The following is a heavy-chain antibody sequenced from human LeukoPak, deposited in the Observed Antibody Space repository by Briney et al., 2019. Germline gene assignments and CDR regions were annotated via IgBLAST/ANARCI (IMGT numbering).Heavy chain of an antibody. J-gene: IGHJ4*02. Sequence: PGGSLRLSCAASGFTFSSYSMNWVRQAPGKGLEWVSSISSSSSYIYYADSVKGRFTISRDNAKNSLYLQMNSLRAEDTAVYYCARGYYDILTGYPQYSDYWGQGTLVTVSS. D-gene: IGHD3-9*01. V-gene: IGHV3-21*01. CDR2: ISSSSSYI. CDR3: ARGYYDILTGYPQYSDY. CDR1: GFTFSSYS.